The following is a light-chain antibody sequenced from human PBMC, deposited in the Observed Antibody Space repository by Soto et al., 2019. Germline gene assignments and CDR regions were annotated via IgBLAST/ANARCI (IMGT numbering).Light chain of an antibody. CDR2: DIS. J-gene: IGKJ5*01. CDR1: QSVAGS. Sequence: TQSPASLCLTTRERAILSFRASQSVAGSLAWYQQKPGQAPRLLIYDISTRAAAIPARFSGSGSGTDFTLTFSSLEPADFALYSSQPSSNRPTSAQGTRLEIK. CDR3: QPSSNRPT. V-gene: IGKV3-11*01.